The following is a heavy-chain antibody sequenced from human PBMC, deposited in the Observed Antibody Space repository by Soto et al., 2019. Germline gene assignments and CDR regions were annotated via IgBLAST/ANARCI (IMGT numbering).Heavy chain of an antibody. J-gene: IGHJ6*02. Sequence: GGSLRLSCAASGFTFKTYGMHWVRQAPGKGLEWVAVISFGGTDKYYADSAKGRFSISRDNSTSTLYLQMNNLTADETAVYYFAREQCVREGYFYAFDVWGQGTKVTVSS. V-gene: IGHV3-30*03. D-gene: IGHD3-22*01. CDR1: GFTFKTYG. CDR2: ISFGGTDK. CDR3: AREQCVREGYFYAFDV.